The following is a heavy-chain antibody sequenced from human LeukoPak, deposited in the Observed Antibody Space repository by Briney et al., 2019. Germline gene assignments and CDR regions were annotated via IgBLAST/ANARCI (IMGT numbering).Heavy chain of an antibody. Sequence: GGSLRLSCAASGFTFSSYAMSWVRQAPGKGLEWVSAISGSGGSTYYADSVKGRFTISRDNSKNTLYLQMNSLRAEDTAVYYCAKDPNILTGYPDYFDYWGQGTLVTVSS. CDR3: AKDPNILTGYPDYFDY. CDR1: GFTFSSYA. D-gene: IGHD3-9*01. J-gene: IGHJ4*02. V-gene: IGHV3-23*01. CDR2: ISGSGGST.